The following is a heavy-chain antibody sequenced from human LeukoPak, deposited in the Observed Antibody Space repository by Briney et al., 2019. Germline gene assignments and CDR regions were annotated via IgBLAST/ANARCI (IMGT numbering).Heavy chain of an antibody. V-gene: IGHV4-38-2*01. CDR3: ARTPGINWFDP. J-gene: IGHJ5*02. CDR1: GYSISSGYY. Sequence: NPSETLSLTCAVSGYSISSGYYWGWIRQPPGKGLEWIGSIYHSGSTYYNPSLKSRVTISVDTSKNQFSLKLSSVTAADTAVYYCARTPGINWFDPWGQGTLVTVSS. D-gene: IGHD1-1*01. CDR2: IYHSGST.